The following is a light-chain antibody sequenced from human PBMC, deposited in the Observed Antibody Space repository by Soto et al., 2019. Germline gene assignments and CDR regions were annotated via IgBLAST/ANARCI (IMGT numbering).Light chain of an antibody. J-gene: IGLJ2*01. V-gene: IGLV4-69*01. CDR2: LNSDGSH. Sequence: QLVLTQSPSASASLGASVKLTCTLSSGHSSYAIAWHQQQPEKGPRYLMKLNSDGSHSKGDGIPDRFSGSSSGAERYLTISSLQSEDEADYYCQTWGTGRVVFSGGTKVTVL. CDR3: QTWGTGRVV. CDR1: SGHSSYA.